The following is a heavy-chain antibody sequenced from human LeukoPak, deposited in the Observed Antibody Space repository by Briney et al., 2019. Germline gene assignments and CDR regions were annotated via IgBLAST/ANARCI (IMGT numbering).Heavy chain of an antibody. Sequence: PGGSLRLSCAASGFTFSSYEMNWVRQAPGKGLEWVSYISSSGSTIYYADSVKGRFTISRDNSKNTLYLQMNSLRAEDTAVYYCARSYGDLDPYYYYYYMDVWGKGTTVTISS. J-gene: IGHJ6*03. CDR1: GFTFSSYE. CDR3: ARSYGDLDPYYYYYYMDV. CDR2: ISSSGSTI. V-gene: IGHV3-48*03. D-gene: IGHD4-17*01.